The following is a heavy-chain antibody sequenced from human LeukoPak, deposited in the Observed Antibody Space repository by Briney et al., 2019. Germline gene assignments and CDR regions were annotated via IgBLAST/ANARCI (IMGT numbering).Heavy chain of an antibody. V-gene: IGHV4-34*01. D-gene: IGHD6-19*01. CDR2: INHSGST. CDR1: GGSFSGYY. J-gene: IGHJ5*02. CDR3: ARGPYSSGWRYNWFDP. Sequence: SETLSLTCAAYGGSFSGYYWSWIRQPPGKGLEWIGEINHSGSTNYNPSLKSRVTISVDTSKNQFSLKLSSVTAADTAVYYCARGPYSSGWRYNWFDPWGQGTLVTVSS.